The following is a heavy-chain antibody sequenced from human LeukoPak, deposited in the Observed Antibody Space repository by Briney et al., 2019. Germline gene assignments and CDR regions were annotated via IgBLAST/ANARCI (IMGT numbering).Heavy chain of an antibody. Sequence: SETLSLTCTVSGGSISSGSYYWSWIRQPAGKGLEWIGRIYTSGSTNYNPSLKSRVTISVDTSKNQFSLKLSSVTAADTAVYYCARGAFVVVTAIEESWGQGTLVTVSS. V-gene: IGHV4-61*02. CDR2: IYTSGST. CDR3: ARGAFVVVTAIEES. CDR1: GGSISSGSYY. D-gene: IGHD2-21*02. J-gene: IGHJ5*02.